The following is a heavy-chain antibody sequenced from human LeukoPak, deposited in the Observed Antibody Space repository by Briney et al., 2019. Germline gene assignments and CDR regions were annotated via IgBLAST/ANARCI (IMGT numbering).Heavy chain of an antibody. J-gene: IGHJ4*02. V-gene: IGHV3-23*01. CDR2: LSDSGGST. Sequence: PGGSLRLSCAASGFTFTTYAMSWVRQAPGKGLEWVSGLSDSGGSTYYADSVKGRFTISRDNSKNTLYLQMNSLRAEDTAVYYCARDRSGWSSGPLDYWGQGTLVTVSS. D-gene: IGHD6-19*01. CDR1: GFTFTTYA. CDR3: ARDRSGWSSGPLDY.